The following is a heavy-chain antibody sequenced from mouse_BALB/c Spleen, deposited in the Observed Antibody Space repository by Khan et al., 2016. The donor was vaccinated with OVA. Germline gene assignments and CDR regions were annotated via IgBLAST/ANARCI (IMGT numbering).Heavy chain of an antibody. CDR2: ISSGGTYT. D-gene: IGHD1-2*01. J-gene: IGHJ4*01. V-gene: IGHV5-6*01. CDR3: TRFITTTTGDYYAMDY. Sequence: EVELVESGGDLVNPGGSLKLSCAASGFIFSSYGMSWVRQTPDKRLEWVATISSGGTYTYYPDSVKVRFTISRDNAKNTLSLQMSSLKSEDTAMYYCTRFITTTTGDYYAMDYWGQGTSVTVSS. CDR1: GFIFSSYG.